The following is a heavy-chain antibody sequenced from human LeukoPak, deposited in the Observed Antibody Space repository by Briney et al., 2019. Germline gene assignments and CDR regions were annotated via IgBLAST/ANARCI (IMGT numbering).Heavy chain of an antibody. CDR2: IYSGGST. V-gene: IGHV3-53*01. CDR1: GFTVSSNY. Sequence: GGSLRLSCAASGFTVSSNYMSWVRQAPGKGLEWVSVIYSGGSTYYADSVKGRFTISRDNSKNTLYLQMNSLRAEDTAVYYCAKDSGYSSGWYGYWGQGTLVTVSS. CDR3: AKDSGYSSGWYGY. J-gene: IGHJ4*02. D-gene: IGHD6-19*01.